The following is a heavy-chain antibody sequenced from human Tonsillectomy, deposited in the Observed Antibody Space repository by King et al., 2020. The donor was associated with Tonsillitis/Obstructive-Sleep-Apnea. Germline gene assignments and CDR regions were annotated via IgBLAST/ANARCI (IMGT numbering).Heavy chain of an antibody. CDR3: AKYQQLVSFDY. Sequence: VQLVESGGGLVQPGGSLRLSCAASGFTFSSYAMSWVRQAPGKGLEWVSTITGSGDSTYYADSVKGRFTISRDNSKNTLYLQMNSLRAEDTAVYFCAKYQQLVSFDYWGQGTLVTVSS. D-gene: IGHD6-13*01. V-gene: IGHV3-23*04. CDR1: GFTFSSYA. J-gene: IGHJ4*02. CDR2: ITGSGDST.